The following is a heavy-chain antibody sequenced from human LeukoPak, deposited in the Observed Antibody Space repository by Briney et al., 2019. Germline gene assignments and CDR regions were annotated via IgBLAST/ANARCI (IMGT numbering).Heavy chain of an antibody. J-gene: IGHJ4*02. V-gene: IGHV4-59*01. D-gene: IGHD6-19*01. CDR1: GGSINSYY. Sequence: SETLSLTRTVSGGSINSYYWSWIRQPPPRGQEWVRHINCSETTNYSPSLKSRVTISVDMSKNQFSLKLSSVAASDTAVYYCARGFAPHVAGSFDYGGQGTLVTVAT. CDR2: INCSETT. CDR3: ARGFAPHVAGSFDY.